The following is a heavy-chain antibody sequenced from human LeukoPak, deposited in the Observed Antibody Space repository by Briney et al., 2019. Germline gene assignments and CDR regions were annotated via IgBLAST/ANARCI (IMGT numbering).Heavy chain of an antibody. CDR1: GGTFSSYA. Sequence: GASVKVSCKASGGTFSSYAISWVRQAPGQGLEWMGGIIPIFGTANYAQKFQGRATITADKSTSTAYMELSSLRSEDTAVYYCARAAEMALPGGYFDYWGQGTLVTVSS. D-gene: IGHD5-24*01. CDR3: ARAAEMALPGGYFDY. J-gene: IGHJ4*02. CDR2: IIPIFGTA. V-gene: IGHV1-69*06.